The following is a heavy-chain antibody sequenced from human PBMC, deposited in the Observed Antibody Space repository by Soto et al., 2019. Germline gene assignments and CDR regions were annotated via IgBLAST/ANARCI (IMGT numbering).Heavy chain of an antibody. V-gene: IGHV4-59*01. CDR2: IYYSGST. J-gene: IGHJ4*02. D-gene: IGHD3-16*01. CDR1: GGSISSYY. Sequence: QVQLQESGPGLVKPSETLSLTCTVSGGSISSYYWSWIRQPPGKGLEWIGYIYYSGSTNYNPSLKRRVTISVHTSKNQFSLKLSSVTAADTAVYYCARRYGGNFDYWGQGPLVTVSS. CDR3: ARRYGGNFDY.